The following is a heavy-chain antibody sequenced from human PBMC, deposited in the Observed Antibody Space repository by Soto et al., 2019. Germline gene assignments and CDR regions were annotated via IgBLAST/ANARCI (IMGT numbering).Heavy chain of an antibody. CDR3: AKDLLTYYYDSSGYTFDY. J-gene: IGHJ4*02. V-gene: IGHV3-7*03. CDR1: GFTFSSYE. Sequence: GGSLRLSCAASGFTFSSYEMNWVRQAAGKGLEWVAKINQDGSVKYYADSVKGRFTISRDNSKNTLYLQMNSLRAEDTAVYYCAKDLLTYYYDSSGYTFDYWGQGTLVTVSS. CDR2: INQDGSVK. D-gene: IGHD3-22*01.